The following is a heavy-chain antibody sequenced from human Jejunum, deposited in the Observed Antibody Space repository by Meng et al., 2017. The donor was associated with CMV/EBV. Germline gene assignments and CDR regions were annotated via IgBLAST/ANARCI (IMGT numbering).Heavy chain of an antibody. J-gene: IGHJ4*02. V-gene: IGHV3-72*01. CDR3: ARAGAGTKYFDY. CDR2: SRNKASSYTT. Sequence: SGVPFSDHYMDWVRQAPGKGLEWVCRSRNKASSYTTEYAASVRGRFTISRDDSKNSLYLQMNSLKIEDTAVYYCARAGAGTKYFDYWGQGTLVTVSS. D-gene: IGHD1-14*01. CDR1: GVPFSDHY.